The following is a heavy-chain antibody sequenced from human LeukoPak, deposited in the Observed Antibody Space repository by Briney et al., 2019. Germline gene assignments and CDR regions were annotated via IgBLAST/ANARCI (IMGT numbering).Heavy chain of an antibody. D-gene: IGHD6-13*01. V-gene: IGHV3-23*01. J-gene: IGHJ4*02. Sequence: GGSLRLSCAASAFTFRSYAMIWVRQAPGKGLEWVSGISGSGGSTYYSDSAKGRFTISRDNSKNTLYLQMNSLRAEDTAVYYCAKGVIAAAGCGFDYWGQGTLVTVSS. CDR1: AFTFRSYA. CDR2: ISGSGGST. CDR3: AKGVIAAAGCGFDY.